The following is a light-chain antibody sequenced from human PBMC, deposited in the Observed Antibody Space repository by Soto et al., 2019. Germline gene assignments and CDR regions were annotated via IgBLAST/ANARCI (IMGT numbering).Light chain of an antibody. CDR1: QSVSSSY. CDR2: GAS. V-gene: IGKV3-20*01. J-gene: IGKJ4*01. CDR3: QQYGSSPLT. Sequence: EIVLTQSPGTLSLFPGERATLSCRASQSVSSSYLAWYQQKPGQAPRLLIYGASSRATGIPDRFSGSGSGTDFTLTISRLEPEDFAVYYCQQYGSSPLTLGGGTKVDSK.